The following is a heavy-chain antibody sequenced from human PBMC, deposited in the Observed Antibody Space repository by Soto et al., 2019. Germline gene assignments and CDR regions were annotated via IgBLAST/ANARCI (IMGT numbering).Heavy chain of an antibody. J-gene: IGHJ6*02. Sequence: SETLSLTCTVSGGSISSYYWSWIRQPPGKGLEWIGYIYYSGSTNYNPSLKSRVTISVDTSKNQFSLRLSSVTAADTAVYYCARDVWLDYYYYGMDVWGQGTTVTVSS. CDR3: ARDVWLDYYYYGMDV. V-gene: IGHV4-59*01. CDR2: IYYSGST. D-gene: IGHD3-9*01. CDR1: GGSISSYY.